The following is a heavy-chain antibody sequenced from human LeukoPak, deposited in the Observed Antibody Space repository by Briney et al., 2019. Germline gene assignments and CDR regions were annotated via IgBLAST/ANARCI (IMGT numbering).Heavy chain of an antibody. CDR2: VSSSGSTI. D-gene: IGHD3-10*01. CDR1: GFTFSSYE. V-gene: IGHV3-48*03. J-gene: IGHJ6*03. CDR3: AREGYYYGSGSYSMGYYYMDV. Sequence: GGSLRLSCAASGFTFSSYEMNWVRQAPGKGLEWVSYVSSSGSTIYYADSVKGRFTISRDNARNSLYLQMNSLRAEDTAVYYCAREGYYYGSGSYSMGYYYMDVWGKGTTVTISS.